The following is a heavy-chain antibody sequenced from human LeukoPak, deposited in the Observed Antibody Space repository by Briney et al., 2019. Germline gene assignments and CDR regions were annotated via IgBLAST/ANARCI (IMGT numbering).Heavy chain of an antibody. Sequence: ASVKVSCTVSGYTLTELSMHWVRQAPGKGLEWMGGFDPEDGETIYAQKFQGRVTMTEDTSTDTAYMELSSLRSEDTAVYYCATDRPRNYGSGSYYSFDYWGQGTLVTVSS. CDR1: GYTLTELS. CDR2: FDPEDGET. J-gene: IGHJ4*02. D-gene: IGHD3-10*01. V-gene: IGHV1-24*01. CDR3: ATDRPRNYGSGSYYSFDY.